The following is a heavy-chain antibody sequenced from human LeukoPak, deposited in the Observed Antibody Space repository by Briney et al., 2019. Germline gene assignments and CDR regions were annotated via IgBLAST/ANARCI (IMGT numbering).Heavy chain of an antibody. CDR2: YDLEGGKT. V-gene: IGHV1-24*01. CDR3: AIATRFDAGDI. CDR1: RYRLHYFA. Sequence: APIKVSFQVSRYRLHYFAVQLGRTAPGKSLEWMGGYDLEGGKTVYEQKFQGRVTMTEGMDTAYMDLSSLKSEDTAVYYCAIATRFDAGDIWGPGTLVTVSS. J-gene: IGHJ3*02.